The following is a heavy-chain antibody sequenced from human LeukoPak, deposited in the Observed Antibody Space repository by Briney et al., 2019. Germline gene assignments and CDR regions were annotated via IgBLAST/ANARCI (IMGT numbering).Heavy chain of an antibody. CDR3: ARVWGVGATLGVFDI. D-gene: IGHD1-26*01. J-gene: IGHJ3*02. CDR2: ISSSSSYI. Sequence: GGSLRLSCSASGFTFSSYSMDWVRQAPGKGLEWVSSISSSSSYIFYADSMKGRFTISRDNAKNSLYLQMNSLRAEDTAAYYCARVWGVGATLGVFDIWGQGTMVTVSS. V-gene: IGHV3-21*01. CDR1: GFTFSSYS.